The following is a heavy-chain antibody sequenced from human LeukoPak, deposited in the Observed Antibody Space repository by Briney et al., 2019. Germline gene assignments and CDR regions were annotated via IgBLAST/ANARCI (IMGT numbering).Heavy chain of an antibody. D-gene: IGHD3-9*01. V-gene: IGHV5-51*01. CDR1: GYSFTSYW. CDR3: ARRDGAYDILTGYHHWYFDL. J-gene: IGHJ2*01. CDR2: IYPGDSET. Sequence: GESLKISCKGSGYSFTSYWIGWVRQMPGKSLEWMGIIYPGDSETSYSPSFQGQVTISADKAISTSYLQWSSLKASDTAMYYCARRDGAYDILTGYHHWYFDLWGRGTLVTVSS.